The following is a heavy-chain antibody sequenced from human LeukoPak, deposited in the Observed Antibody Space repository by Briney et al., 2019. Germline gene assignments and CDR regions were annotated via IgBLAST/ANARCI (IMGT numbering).Heavy chain of an antibody. CDR3: AKDLGPLYSGRSG. Sequence: GGSLRLSCAASGYTFSSYAMSWVRQAPGKGLEWVSAITGSGGSTYYADSVKGRFTISRDNSKNTLYLQMNSLRAEDTAVFYCAKDLGPLYSGRSGWGKGTTVTVSS. V-gene: IGHV3-23*01. D-gene: IGHD1-26*01. CDR2: ITGSGGST. CDR1: GYTFSSYA. J-gene: IGHJ6*04.